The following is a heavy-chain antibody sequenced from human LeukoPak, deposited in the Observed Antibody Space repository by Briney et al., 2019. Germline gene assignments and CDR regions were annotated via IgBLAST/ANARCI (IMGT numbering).Heavy chain of an antibody. V-gene: IGHV1-2*02. CDR1: GYTFTGYY. Sequence: ASVKVSCKASGYTFTGYYMHWVRQAPGQGLEWMGWINPNSGGTNYAQKFQGRVTITRDTSISTAYMELSRLRSDDTAVYYCARDRSLEQLVLGFRNWFDPWGQGTLVTVSS. CDR2: INPNSGGT. CDR3: ARDRSLEQLVLGFRNWFDP. D-gene: IGHD6-13*01. J-gene: IGHJ5*02.